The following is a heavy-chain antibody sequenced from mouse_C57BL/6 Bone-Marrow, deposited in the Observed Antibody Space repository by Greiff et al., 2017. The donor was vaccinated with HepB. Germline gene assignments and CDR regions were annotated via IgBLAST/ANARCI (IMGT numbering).Heavy chain of an antibody. CDR1: GFTFSDYG. Sequence: EVKLVESGGGLVQPGGSLKLSCAASGFTFSDYGMAWVRQAPRKGPEWVAFISNLAYSIYYAYTVTGRFTISRENAKNTLYLEMSSLRSEDTAMYYCARRGVDYYAMDYWGQGTSVTVSS. J-gene: IGHJ4*01. CDR3: ARRGVDYYAMDY. D-gene: IGHD1-1*01. V-gene: IGHV5-15*04. CDR2: ISNLAYSI.